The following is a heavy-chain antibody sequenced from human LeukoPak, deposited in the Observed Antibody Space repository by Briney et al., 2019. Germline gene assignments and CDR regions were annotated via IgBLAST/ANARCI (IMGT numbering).Heavy chain of an antibody. Sequence: SETLSLTCTVSGGSFSNYYWSWIRQSPGKGLEWIGYIFYSGSTNYNPSLKSRVTMSLDTSKNQFSLRLSSVTVADTAVYYCARDQLGDAFDIWGQGTMVTVSS. CDR3: ARDQLGDAFDI. J-gene: IGHJ3*02. CDR1: GGSFSNYY. CDR2: IFYSGST. V-gene: IGHV4-59*01. D-gene: IGHD3-16*01.